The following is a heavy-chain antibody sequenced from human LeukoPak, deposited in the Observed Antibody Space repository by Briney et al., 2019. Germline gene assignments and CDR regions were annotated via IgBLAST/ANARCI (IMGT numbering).Heavy chain of an antibody. CDR1: GGSISSGSYY. Sequence: SQTLSLTCTVSGGSISSGSYYWSWIRQPAGKGLEWIGRIYTSGSTNYNPSLKSRVAISIDTSKNQFSLQLSSVTAADTAVYYCARGLSNAWEVQAYWGQGTLVTVSS. D-gene: IGHD1-26*01. CDR3: ARGLSNAWEVQAY. CDR2: IYTSGST. V-gene: IGHV4-61*02. J-gene: IGHJ4*02.